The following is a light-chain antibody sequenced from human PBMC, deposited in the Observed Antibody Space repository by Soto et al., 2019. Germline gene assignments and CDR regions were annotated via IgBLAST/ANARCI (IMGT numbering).Light chain of an antibody. J-gene: IGLJ2*01. Sequence: QSVLTQPPSVSAAPGQKVTISCSGSSSNIGSNYVSWYQQLPGTAPKLLIYENNKRPSGIPDRFSGSKSGTSATLGITGLQTGDDADYYCGTWDSSLSGVVFGGGTKLTVL. V-gene: IGLV1-51*02. CDR3: GTWDSSLSGVV. CDR2: ENN. CDR1: SSNIGSNY.